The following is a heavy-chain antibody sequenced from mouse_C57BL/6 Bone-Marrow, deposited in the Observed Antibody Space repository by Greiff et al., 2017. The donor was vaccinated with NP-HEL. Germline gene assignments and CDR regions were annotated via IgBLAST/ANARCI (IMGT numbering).Heavy chain of an antibody. J-gene: IGHJ3*01. CDR3: ARSTTVVPFAY. V-gene: IGHV1-54*01. D-gene: IGHD1-1*01. Sequence: VQLQQSGAELVRPGTSVKVSCKASGYAFTNYLIEWVKQRPGQGLEWIGVINPGSGGTNYNETFKGKATLTADKSSSTAYMQLSSLTSEDAAVYCGARSTTVVPFAYWGQGTLVTVSA. CDR2: INPGSGGT. CDR1: GYAFTNYL.